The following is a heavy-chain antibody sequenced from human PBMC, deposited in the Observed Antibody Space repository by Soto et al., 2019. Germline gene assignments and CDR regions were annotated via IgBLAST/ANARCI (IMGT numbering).Heavy chain of an antibody. V-gene: IGHV3-48*02. D-gene: IGHD2-21*01. CDR1: GFTFSDFN. CDR2: ISSSGRST. J-gene: IGHJ5*02. Sequence: GGSLRLSCAASGFTFSDFNMNWVRQAPGKGLEWISYISSSGRSTYYADSVKGRFTISRDNANNSLFLQMNSLVDEDSAVYYCAKETFFFESRTSYSAQRPLWFDPWGPGTLVTVSS. CDR3: AKETFFFESRTSYSAQRPLWFDP.